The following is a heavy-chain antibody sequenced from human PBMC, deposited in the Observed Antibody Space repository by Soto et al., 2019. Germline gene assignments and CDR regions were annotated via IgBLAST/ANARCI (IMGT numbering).Heavy chain of an antibody. Sequence: QVQLVQSGAEVKNPGSSGKVSCKASGGTFSSDTISWVRQDPGQGLEWLGGIIPIYGKANYAQKFQGRDTITAEESTSTAYMELSSLRSEDTAVYYFAREVAVATSVDYWGQGTLVTVSS. CDR3: AREVAVATSVDY. J-gene: IGHJ4*02. D-gene: IGHD6-19*01. V-gene: IGHV1-69*01. CDR1: GGTFSSDT. CDR2: IIPIYGKA.